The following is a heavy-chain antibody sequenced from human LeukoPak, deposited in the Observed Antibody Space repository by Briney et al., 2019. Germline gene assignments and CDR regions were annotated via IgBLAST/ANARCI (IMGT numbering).Heavy chain of an antibody. CDR1: GYTFTGYY. V-gene: IGHV1-2*02. J-gene: IGHJ4*02. Sequence: ASVTVSCTASGYTFTGYYMHWVRQAPGQGLEWMGWINPNSGGTNYAQKFQGRVTMTRDTSISTAYMELSRLRSDDTAVYYCARVTYSSSWSLDYWGQGTLVTVSS. CDR2: INPNSGGT. D-gene: IGHD6-13*01. CDR3: ARVTYSSSWSLDY.